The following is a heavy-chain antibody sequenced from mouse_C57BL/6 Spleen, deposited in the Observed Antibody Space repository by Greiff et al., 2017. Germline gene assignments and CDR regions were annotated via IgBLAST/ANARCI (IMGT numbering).Heavy chain of an antibody. J-gene: IGHJ4*01. CDR2: INPSTGGT. Sequence: EVKLVESGPELVKPGASVKISCKASGYSFTGYYMNWVKQSPEKSLEWIGEINPSTGGTTYNQKFKAKATLTVDTSSSTAYMQLKSLTSEDSAVYYGASEGDYYAMGYWGQGTSVTVSS. V-gene: IGHV1-42*01. CDR3: ASEGDYYAMGY. CDR1: GYSFTGYY.